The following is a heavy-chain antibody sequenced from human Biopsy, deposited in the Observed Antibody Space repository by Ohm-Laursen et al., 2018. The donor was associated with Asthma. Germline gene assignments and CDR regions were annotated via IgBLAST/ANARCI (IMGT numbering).Heavy chain of an antibody. V-gene: IGHV1-3*01. J-gene: IGHJ5*02. Sequence: ASVKVSCKASGYTFSNYAIHWLRQAPGQRPEWMGWINAGNGKLEYSGKFQGRVTITRDTSATTAYMELSSLTSGDTAVYYCARDGNWCRLRNCSPPGYWFDPWGQGTLVTVSS. CDR3: ARDGNWCRLRNCSPPGYWFDP. CDR2: INAGNGKL. CDR1: GYTFSNYA. D-gene: IGHD2-8*02.